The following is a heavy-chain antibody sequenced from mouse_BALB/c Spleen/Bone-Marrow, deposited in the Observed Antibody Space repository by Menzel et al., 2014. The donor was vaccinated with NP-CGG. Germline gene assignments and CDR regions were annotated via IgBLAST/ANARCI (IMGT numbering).Heavy chain of an antibody. CDR3: ARRDYAIDY. CDR1: GYAFTNYL. Sequence: QVQLQQSGAELVRPGTSVKVSCKASGYAFTNYLIEWVKQRPGQGLEWIGVINPGSGGTNYNEKFKGKATLTADKSSSTAYMQLSSLTSDDSAVYFCARRDYAIDYRGQGTSVTVSS. CDR2: INPGSGGT. V-gene: IGHV1-54*01. J-gene: IGHJ4*01.